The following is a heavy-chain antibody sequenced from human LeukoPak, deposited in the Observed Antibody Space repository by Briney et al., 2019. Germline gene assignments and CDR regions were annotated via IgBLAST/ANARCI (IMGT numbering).Heavy chain of an antibody. D-gene: IGHD6-13*01. J-gene: IGHJ4*02. Sequence: GGSLRLSCAASGFAFSSYAMNWVRQAPGKGLEWVTVISYDGLNEYYADSVKGRFTISRDNSKNTLYLQMNSLRAEDTAVYYCARGGYSTTWYMNFDYWGQGTLVTVSS. CDR3: ARGGYSTTWYMNFDY. CDR1: GFAFSSYA. V-gene: IGHV3-30*04. CDR2: ISYDGLNE.